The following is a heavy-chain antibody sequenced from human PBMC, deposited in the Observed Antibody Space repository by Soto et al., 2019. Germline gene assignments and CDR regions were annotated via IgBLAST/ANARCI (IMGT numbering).Heavy chain of an antibody. CDR3: AKAENLMYYYGSGSLFDY. CDR1: GFTFSSYA. CDR2: ISGSGDYT. V-gene: IGHV3-23*01. D-gene: IGHD3-10*01. J-gene: IGHJ4*02. Sequence: GGSLRLSCAASGFTFSSYAMNWVRQAPGKGLEWVSGISGSGDYTYYADSVKGRFTVSRDNSKNTLYLQMSSLRADDTAIYFCAKAENLMYYYGSGSLFDYWGQGTLVTVSS.